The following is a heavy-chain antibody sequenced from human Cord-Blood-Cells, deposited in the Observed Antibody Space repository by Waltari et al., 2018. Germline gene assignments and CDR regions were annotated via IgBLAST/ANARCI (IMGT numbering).Heavy chain of an antibody. CDR1: GFTTRSNS. J-gene: IGHJ4*02. V-gene: IGHV3-53*04. CDR2: IYSGGST. Sequence: EVQLVEPGGGLVQPGGSLRLACAATGFTTRSNSMSWVRQAPGKGLEWVSVIYSGGSTYYADSVKGRFTISRHNSKNTLYLQMNSLRAEDTAVYYCARDGDYWGQGTLVTVSS. CDR3: ARDGDY.